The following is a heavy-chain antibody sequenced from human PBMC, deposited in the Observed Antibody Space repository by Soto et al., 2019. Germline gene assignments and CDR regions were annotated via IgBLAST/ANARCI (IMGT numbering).Heavy chain of an antibody. CDR3: ASGGTPIAL. CDR1: GYTFTSYG. CDR2: IGTHNGNT. J-gene: IGHJ5*02. V-gene: IGHV1-18*01. D-gene: IGHD1-1*01. Sequence: HVQLVQSGAEVKKPGASVKVSCKASGYTFTSYGISWVRQAPGRGLEWLGWIGTHNGNTNYAQKPQGRVTMTTDTSTSTAYMGLRSLRSDDTAVYFGASGGTPIALWGQGTLVTVSS.